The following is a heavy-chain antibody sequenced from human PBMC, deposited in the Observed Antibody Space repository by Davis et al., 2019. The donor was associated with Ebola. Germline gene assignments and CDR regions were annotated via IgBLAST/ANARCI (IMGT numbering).Heavy chain of an antibody. Sequence: GESLKISCAASGFTFRSYWMQWVRQAPGKGLEWVSAISGSGGSTYYADSVKGRFTISRDNSKNTLYLQMNSLRAEDTAVYYCAKMSAGTYYWGQGTLVTVSS. J-gene: IGHJ4*02. CDR3: AKMSAGTYY. CDR1: GFTFRSYW. CDR2: ISGSGGST. D-gene: IGHD1-7*01. V-gene: IGHV3-23*01.